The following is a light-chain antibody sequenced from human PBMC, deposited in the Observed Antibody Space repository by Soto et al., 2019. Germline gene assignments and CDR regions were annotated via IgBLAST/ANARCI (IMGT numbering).Light chain of an antibody. J-gene: IGKJ5*01. CDR2: DAS. CDR3: QQLFDSPIT. V-gene: IGKV1-33*01. Sequence: DIQMTQSPSSLFASVGDRVTITCQATQDINIYLNWYQQKPGKAPNLLIYDASNLEIGVPSRFSGSGSGTEFSLTITSLQPEDFATYYCQQLFDSPITFGQGTRLEIK. CDR1: QDINIY.